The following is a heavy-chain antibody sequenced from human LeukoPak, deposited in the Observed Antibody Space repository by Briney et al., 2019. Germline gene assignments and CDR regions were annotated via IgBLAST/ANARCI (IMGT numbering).Heavy chain of an antibody. Sequence: GGSLRLSCAASGFTFSSYSMNWVRQAPGKGLEWLSSISSSSSYIYYADSVKGRFTISRDNAKNSLYLQMNSLRAEDTAVYYCARGGDYYDSYFDYWGQGTLVTVSS. CDR2: ISSSSSYI. D-gene: IGHD3-22*01. V-gene: IGHV3-21*01. J-gene: IGHJ4*02. CDR1: GFTFSSYS. CDR3: ARGGDYYDSYFDY.